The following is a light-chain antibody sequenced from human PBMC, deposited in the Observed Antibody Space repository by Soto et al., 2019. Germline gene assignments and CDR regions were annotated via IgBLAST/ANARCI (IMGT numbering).Light chain of an antibody. CDR2: DAS. CDR3: QQRSNWVWT. Sequence: EIVLTQSPATLSLSPGERATLSCRASQSVSSYLAWYQQKPGQAPRLLIYDASNRATGIPAMFSGSGSGTDFTLTISSLEPEDFAVYYCQQRSNWVWTFGQGTKVEIK. J-gene: IGKJ1*01. V-gene: IGKV3-11*01. CDR1: QSVSSY.